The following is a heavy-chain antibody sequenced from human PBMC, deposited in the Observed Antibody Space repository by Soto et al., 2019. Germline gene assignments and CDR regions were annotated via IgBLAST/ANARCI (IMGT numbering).Heavy chain of an antibody. D-gene: IGHD3-22*01. CDR3: ARGDITMIVVVIPSFDY. J-gene: IGHJ4*02. CDR2: INPNSGGT. CDR1: GYTFTGYY. Sequence: GASVKVSCKASGYTFTGYYMHWVRQAPGQGLEWMGWINPNSGGTNYAQKFQGRITMTRDTSISTAYMELSRLRSDDTAVYYCARGDITMIVVVIPSFDYWGQGPLVTVSS. V-gene: IGHV1-2*02.